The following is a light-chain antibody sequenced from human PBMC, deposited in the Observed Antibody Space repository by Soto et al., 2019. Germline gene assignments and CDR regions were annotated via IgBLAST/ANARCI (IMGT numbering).Light chain of an antibody. J-gene: IGKJ1*01. CDR2: GAS. V-gene: IGKV3-20*01. CDR1: QSVSSN. CDR3: EQYGRSGT. Sequence: EIVLTQSPDTLSLSPGERATLSCMASQSVSSNLASYQQKPGPPPRLLIYGASNRATGIPGRFSGSGSGTDFPPTISRLEPEDFAVYYCEQYGRSGTFGQGTKVDIK.